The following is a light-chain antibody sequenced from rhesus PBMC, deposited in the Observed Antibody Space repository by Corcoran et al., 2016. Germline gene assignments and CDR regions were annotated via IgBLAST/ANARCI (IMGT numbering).Light chain of an antibody. CDR1: ENVNNY. Sequence: DIQMTQSPSSLSASVGDRVTITFRASENVNNYLNWYQQKQGKAPKHRIYKASTLQSGVPSRFSGRGSGTDYTFPISSLPPGGVAAYYCQHGYGTPFTFGPGTKLDIK. CDR3: QHGYGTPFT. CDR2: KAS. J-gene: IGKJ3*01. V-gene: IGKV1-74*01.